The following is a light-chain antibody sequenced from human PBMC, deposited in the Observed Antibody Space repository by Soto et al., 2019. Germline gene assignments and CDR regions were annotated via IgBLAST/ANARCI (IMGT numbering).Light chain of an antibody. CDR1: SSDVGGYNY. V-gene: IGLV2-8*01. J-gene: IGLJ1*01. CDR3: SSYAGTHVV. Sequence: QSVLTQPPSASGSPGQSVAISCTGTSSDVGGYNYVSWYQQYPGKAPKLMIYDVTKRPSGVPDRFSGSKSGNTASLTVSGLLAEDEADYYCSSYAGTHVVFGTGTKVTVL. CDR2: DVT.